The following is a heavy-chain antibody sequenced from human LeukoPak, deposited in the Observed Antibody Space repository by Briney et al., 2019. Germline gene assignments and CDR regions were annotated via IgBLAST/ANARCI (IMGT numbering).Heavy chain of an antibody. CDR1: GYTFTGYY. CDR2: INPNSGGT. CDR3: ATDADDSGGWNHAFDI. Sequence: ASVKVSCKASGYTFTGYYMHWVRQAPGQGLEWMGWINPNSGGTNYAQKFQGRVTMTRDMSTSTVYMELSSLRSEDTAVYYCATDADDSGGWNHAFDIWGQGTMVTVSS. J-gene: IGHJ3*02. D-gene: IGHD3-22*01. V-gene: IGHV1-2*02.